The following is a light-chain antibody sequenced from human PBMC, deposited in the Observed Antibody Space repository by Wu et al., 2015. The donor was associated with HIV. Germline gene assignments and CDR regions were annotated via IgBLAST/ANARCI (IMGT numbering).Light chain of an antibody. CDR1: QSVTSN. Sequence: EIVMTQSPAIVSVSPGEGTTLSCGASQSVTSNLAWYQQKPGQTPRLLIYDASNRAIGIPARFSGSGSGTDFTLTISSLEPEDFALYYCQQRSNWPWTFGQGTKVEFK. CDR2: DAS. J-gene: IGKJ1*01. V-gene: IGKV3-11*01. CDR3: QQRSNWPWT.